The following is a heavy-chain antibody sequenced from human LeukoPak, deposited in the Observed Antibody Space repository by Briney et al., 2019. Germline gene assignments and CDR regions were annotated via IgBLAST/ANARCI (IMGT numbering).Heavy chain of an antibody. CDR3: AKEEDWNYNY. V-gene: IGHV3-30*02. D-gene: IGHD1-7*01. Sequence: GGSLRLSCAASGFTFSSYGMHWVRQAPGKGLEWVAFIRYDGSNKYHADSVKGRFTISRDNSKNTLYLQMNSLRAEDTAVYYCAKEEDWNYNYWGQGTLVTVSS. CDR2: IRYDGSNK. CDR1: GFTFSSYG. J-gene: IGHJ4*02.